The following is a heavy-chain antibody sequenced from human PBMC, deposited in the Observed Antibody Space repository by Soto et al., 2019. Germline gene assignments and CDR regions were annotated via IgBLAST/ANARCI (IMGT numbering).Heavy chain of an antibody. V-gene: IGHV1-2*02. CDR2: INPNLGNP. Sequence: QVQLVQSGAEVKRPGASVKVSCKASGYTFTDTFIHWLRQAPGQRPEWMGWINPNLGNPHYARTFQGRLTFISDTSTPTAYMELVGLNSDDSAFYFCARGLPRTVLGFDYWGQGTLVTVSS. J-gene: IGHJ4*02. CDR1: GYTFTDTF. CDR3: ARGLPRTVLGFDY. D-gene: IGHD1-1*01.